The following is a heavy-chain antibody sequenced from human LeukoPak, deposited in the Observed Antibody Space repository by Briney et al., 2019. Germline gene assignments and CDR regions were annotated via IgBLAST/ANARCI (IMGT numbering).Heavy chain of an antibody. D-gene: IGHD1-26*01. CDR3: ARDRGGASDY. J-gene: IGHJ4*02. CDR2: ISSSSIYI. CDR1: GFTFSSYS. V-gene: IGHV3-21*01. Sequence: GGSLRLSCAASGFTFSSYSMNWVRQAPGKGPEWVSSISSSSIYIYYADSLKGRFTISRDNAKNSLYLQMNSLRAEDTAVYYCARDRGGASDYWGQGTLVTVSS.